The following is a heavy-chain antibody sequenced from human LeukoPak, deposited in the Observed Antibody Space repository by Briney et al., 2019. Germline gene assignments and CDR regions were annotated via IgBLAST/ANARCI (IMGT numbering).Heavy chain of an antibody. CDR2: IIPIFGIA. Sequence: ASVKVSCKASGGTFSSYAISWVRQAPGQGLEWMGRIIPIFGIANYAQKFQGRVTITADKSTSTAYMELSSLRSEDTAVYYCARETTYGDYGYWGQGTLVTVSS. CDR3: ARETTYGDYGY. CDR1: GGTFSSYA. V-gene: IGHV1-69*04. D-gene: IGHD4-17*01. J-gene: IGHJ4*02.